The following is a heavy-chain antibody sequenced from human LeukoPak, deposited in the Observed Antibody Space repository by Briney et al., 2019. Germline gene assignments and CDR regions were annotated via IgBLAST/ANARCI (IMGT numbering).Heavy chain of an antibody. J-gene: IGHJ4*02. Sequence: ASVKVSCKASGYTFTGYYMHWVRQAPGQGLEWMGWINPNSGGTNYAQKFQDRVTMTWDTSTSTAYMDLSSLRSEDAAVYYCAREIPESYYFDYWGQGTLVTVSS. D-gene: IGHD1-14*01. V-gene: IGHV1-2*02. CDR2: INPNSGGT. CDR1: GYTFTGYY. CDR3: AREIPESYYFDY.